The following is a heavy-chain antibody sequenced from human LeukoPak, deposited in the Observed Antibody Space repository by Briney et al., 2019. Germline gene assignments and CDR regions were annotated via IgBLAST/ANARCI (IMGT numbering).Heavy chain of an antibody. CDR2: ISSSGSTI. CDR3: ARDMATVTTPGSDYYYGMDV. V-gene: IGHV3-48*03. D-gene: IGHD4-17*01. CDR1: GFTFSSYE. Sequence: GGSLRLSCAASGFTFSSYEMNWVRQAPGKGLEWVSYISSSGSTIYYADSVKGRFTISRDNAKNSLYLQMNSLRAEDTAVYYCARDMATVTTPGSDYYYGMDVWGQGTTVTVSS. J-gene: IGHJ6*02.